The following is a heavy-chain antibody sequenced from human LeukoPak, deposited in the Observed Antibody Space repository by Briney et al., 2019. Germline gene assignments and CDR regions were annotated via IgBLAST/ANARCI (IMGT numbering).Heavy chain of an antibody. CDR3: ARGGWTPLSDYYYYMDV. D-gene: IGHD6-19*01. V-gene: IGHV1-2*02. CDR1: GYTFTGYY. J-gene: IGHJ6*03. CDR2: INPNSGGT. Sequence: ASVKVSCKASGYTFTGYYMHWVRQAPGQGLEWMGWINPNSGGTNYAQKFQGRVTMTRDTSISTAYMELSRLRFDDTAVYYCARGGWTPLSDYYYYMDVWGKGTTVTVSS.